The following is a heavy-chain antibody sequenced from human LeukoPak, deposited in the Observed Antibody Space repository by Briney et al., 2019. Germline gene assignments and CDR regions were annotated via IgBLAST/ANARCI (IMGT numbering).Heavy chain of an antibody. CDR1: GGSFSGYY. D-gene: IGHD6-13*01. CDR3: ARGSGVAAAGSADY. Sequence: SETLSLTCAVYGGSFSGYYWSWIRQPPGKGLEWIGEINHSGSTNYNPSLKSRVTISVDTSKNQFSLKLSSATAADTAAYYCARGSGVAAAGSADYWGQGTLVTVSS. V-gene: IGHV4-34*01. J-gene: IGHJ4*02. CDR2: INHSGST.